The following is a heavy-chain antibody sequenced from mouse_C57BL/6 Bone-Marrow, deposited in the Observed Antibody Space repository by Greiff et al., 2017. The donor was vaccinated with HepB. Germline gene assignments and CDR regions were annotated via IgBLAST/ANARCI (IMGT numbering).Heavy chain of an antibody. J-gene: IGHJ2*01. CDR2: ISYDGSN. CDR1: GYSITSGYY. Sequence: VQLKESGPGLVKPSQSLSLTCSVTGYSITSGYYWNWIRQFPGNKLEWMGYISYDGSNNYNPSLKNRISITRDTSKNQFFLKLNSVTTEDTATYYCARDGGPSDYWGQGTTLTVSS. V-gene: IGHV3-6*01. CDR3: ARDGGPSDY.